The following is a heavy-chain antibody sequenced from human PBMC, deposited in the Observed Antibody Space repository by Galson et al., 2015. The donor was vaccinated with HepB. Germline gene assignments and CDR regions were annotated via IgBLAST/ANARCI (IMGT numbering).Heavy chain of an antibody. V-gene: IGHV1-18*01. CDR2: INIYNNNK. J-gene: IGHJ4*02. D-gene: IGHD3-16*02. CDR1: GFSLINYG. CDR3: ARARYSTSPPDY. Sequence: SVKVSCKASGFSLINYGISWVRQAPGQGLEWMGWINIYNNNKDYAQKFQGRVTVTTDTSTNTAYMELTSLISDDTAVYYCARARYSTSPPDYWGPGTLVTVSS.